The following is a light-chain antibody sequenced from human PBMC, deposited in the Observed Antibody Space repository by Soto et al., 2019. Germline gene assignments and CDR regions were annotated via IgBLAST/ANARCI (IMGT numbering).Light chain of an antibody. CDR3: QQYYSYSYT. CDR1: QSITSY. Sequence: IEMTQSPSTLSASVGDRVTITCRASQSITSYLAWYQQKPGKAPKLLIYTASTLESGVPSRFSGSGSGTEFALTISSLQPDDIATYHCQQYYSYSYTFGQGTRWIS. CDR2: TAS. V-gene: IGKV1-5*03. J-gene: IGKJ2*01.